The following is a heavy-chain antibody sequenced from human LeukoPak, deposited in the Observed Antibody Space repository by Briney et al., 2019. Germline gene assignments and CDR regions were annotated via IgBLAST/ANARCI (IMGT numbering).Heavy chain of an antibody. V-gene: IGHV4-39*07. J-gene: IGHJ6*03. CDR1: GDSLSSTTYY. CDR2: IYYSGST. Sequence: SETLSLTCTVSGDSLSSTTYYWGWIRQTPGKGLEWIGSIYYSGSTYYNPSLKSRVTISVDTSKNQFSLKLSSVTAADTAVYYCARGARYFDWSHYYYMDVWGKGTTVTISS. D-gene: IGHD3-9*01. CDR3: ARGARYFDWSHYYYMDV.